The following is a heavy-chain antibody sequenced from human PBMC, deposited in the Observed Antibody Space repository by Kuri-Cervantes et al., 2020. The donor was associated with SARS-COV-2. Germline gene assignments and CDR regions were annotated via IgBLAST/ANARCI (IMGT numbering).Heavy chain of an antibody. D-gene: IGHD3-3*01. CDR1: GFTFSSYE. Sequence: GGSLRLSCAASGFTFSSYEMNWVRQAPGKGLEWVSYISSSGSTIYYADSVKGRFTISRDNAKNSLYLQMNSLRAEDTAVYYCARGVTIFGVVSYYYYMDVWGKGTTVTVSS. V-gene: IGHV3-48*03. CDR2: ISSSGSTI. J-gene: IGHJ6*03. CDR3: ARGVTIFGVVSYYYYMDV.